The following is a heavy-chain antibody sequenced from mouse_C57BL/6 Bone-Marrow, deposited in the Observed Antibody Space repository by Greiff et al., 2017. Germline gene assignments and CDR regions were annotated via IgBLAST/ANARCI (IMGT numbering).Heavy chain of an antibody. J-gene: IGHJ3*01. CDR2: IDPSDSYT. Sequence: QVQLQQPGAELVKPGASVKLSCKASGYTFTSYWMQWVKQRPGQGLEWIGEIDPSDSYTNYNQKFKGQATLTVDTSSSTAYMQLSSLTSEDSAVYDCARGGVYYDYDDWFAYGGQGTLVTVAA. CDR1: GYTFTSYW. V-gene: IGHV1-50*01. D-gene: IGHD2-4*01. CDR3: ARGGVYYDYDDWFAY.